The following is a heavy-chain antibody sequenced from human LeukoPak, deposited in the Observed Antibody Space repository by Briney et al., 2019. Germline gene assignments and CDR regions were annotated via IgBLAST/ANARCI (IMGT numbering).Heavy chain of an antibody. D-gene: IGHD1-26*01. J-gene: IGHJ6*03. CDR1: GFTFTNYD. Sequence: GGSLRLSCAASGFTFTNYDMNWVRQAPGKGLEWVSSISRNSTFIYFADSVQGRFIISRDKAKNSLYLEMNSLRAEDTAVYYCARDGRPQGGSYPDYYYYMDVWGKGTTVTVSS. CDR2: ISRNSTFI. V-gene: IGHV3-21*01. CDR3: ARDGRPQGGSYPDYYYYMDV.